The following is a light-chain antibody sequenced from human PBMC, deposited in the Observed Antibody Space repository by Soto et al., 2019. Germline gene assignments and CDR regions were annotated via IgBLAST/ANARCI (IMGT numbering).Light chain of an antibody. Sequence: EIVLTQSTSSLSFSPGARDALSCMASQSVSTYLAWYQQKPGQAPRLLIYGASTRATGIPARFSGSGSGTEFTLIISSLQSEDFAVYYCQQYNKWPRTFGQGTKVDIK. CDR2: GAS. J-gene: IGKJ1*01. CDR1: QSVSTY. V-gene: IGKV3-15*01. CDR3: QQYNKWPRT.